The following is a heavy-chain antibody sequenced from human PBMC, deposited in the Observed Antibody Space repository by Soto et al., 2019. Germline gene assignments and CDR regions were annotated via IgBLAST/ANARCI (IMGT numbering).Heavy chain of an antibody. J-gene: IGHJ3*01. V-gene: IGHV1-18*01. Sequence: QAQLVQSGPEVKKPGASVKVSCKASGYAFTSYGINSVRQAPGQGLEWVGWMSTYNENKVYAQKFQVRVVMTMDAATSTASLGLRHLRSDDTAVYYCAKDAREAAPSDVWGQGTMVTVSS. CDR2: MSTYNENK. D-gene: IGHD2-15*01. CDR3: AKDAREAAPSDV. CDR1: GYAFTSYG.